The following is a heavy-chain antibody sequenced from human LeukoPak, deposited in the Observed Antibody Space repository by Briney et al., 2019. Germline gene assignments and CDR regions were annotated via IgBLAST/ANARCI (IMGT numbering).Heavy chain of an antibody. V-gene: IGHV1-3*01. D-gene: IGHD3-10*01. J-gene: IGHJ4*02. Sequence: GASVKVSCKASGYTFTSYAMHWVRQAPGQRLEWMGWINAGNGNTKYSQKFQGRVTITRDTSASTAYMELSSLRSEDTAVYYCARSEDYYGSGSYYNLDYWGQGTLVTVSS. CDR1: GYTFTSYA. CDR2: INAGNGNT. CDR3: ARSEDYYGSGSYYNLDY.